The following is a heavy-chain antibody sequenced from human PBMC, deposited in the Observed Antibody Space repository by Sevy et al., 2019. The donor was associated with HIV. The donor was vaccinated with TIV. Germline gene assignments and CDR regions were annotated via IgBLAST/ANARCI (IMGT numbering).Heavy chain of an antibody. CDR1: GYTFTSHG. J-gene: IGHJ4*02. CDR2: ISTYNDDT. D-gene: IGHD3-10*01. CDR3: ARDLPPLDYYGSGSYYTSDH. Sequence: ASVKVSCKASGYTFTSHGISWVRQAPGQGLEWVGWISTYNDDTKYAQKVQGRVTMTTDTSTTTVFMELRSLRSDDTAIYYCARDLPPLDYYGSGSYYTSDHWGQGTLVTVSS. V-gene: IGHV1-18*01.